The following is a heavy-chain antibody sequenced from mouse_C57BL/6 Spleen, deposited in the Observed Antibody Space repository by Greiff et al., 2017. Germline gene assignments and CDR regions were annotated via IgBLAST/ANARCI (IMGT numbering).Heavy chain of an antibody. J-gene: IGHJ1*03. CDR1: GYTFTDYE. CDR2: IDPETGGT. D-gene: IGHD2-5*01. V-gene: IGHV1-15*01. Sequence: QVQLQQSGAELVRPGASVTLSCKASGYTFTDYEMHWVKQTPVHGLEWIGAIDPETGGTAYNQKFKGKAILTADKSSSTAYMVLRSLTSEDSAVYFFARSYYNNYDWYFGVWGTRTTVTVSS. CDR3: ARSYYNNYDWYFGV.